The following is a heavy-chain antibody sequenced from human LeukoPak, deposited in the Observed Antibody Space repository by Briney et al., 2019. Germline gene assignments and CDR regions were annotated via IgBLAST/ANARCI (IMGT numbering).Heavy chain of an antibody. CDR3: AKRWRGSSSSPGLAAFDI. CDR2: ISSSSSYI. J-gene: IGHJ3*02. D-gene: IGHD6-6*01. Sequence: GGSLRLSCAASGFTFSSYSMNWVRQAPGKGLEWVSSISSSSSYIYYADSVKGRFTISRDNAKNSLYLQMNSLRAEDTAVYYCAKRWRGSSSSPGLAAFDIWGQGTMVTVSS. V-gene: IGHV3-21*04. CDR1: GFTFSSYS.